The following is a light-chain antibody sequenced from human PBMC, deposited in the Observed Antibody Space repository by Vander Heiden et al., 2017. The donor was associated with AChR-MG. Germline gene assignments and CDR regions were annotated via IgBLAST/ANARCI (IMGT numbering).Light chain of an antibody. J-gene: IGLJ1*01. CDR1: NIGTKS. CDR3: QVWDVSGDHLYV. V-gene: IGLV3-21*03. CDR2: DDD. Sequence: SYVLTQPPSVSVAPGKTAKITCGGNNIGTKSVHWYQQRPGQAPVLVVYDDDDRPSGIPERFSGSNSENTATLTISRVEAGDEADYYCQVWDVSGDHLYVCGTGTQVIVL.